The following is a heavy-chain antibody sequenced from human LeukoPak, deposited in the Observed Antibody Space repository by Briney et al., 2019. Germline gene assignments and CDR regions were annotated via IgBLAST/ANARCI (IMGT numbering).Heavy chain of an antibody. V-gene: IGHV1-24*01. CDR3: ATTVEYGADFDY. Sequence: ASVKVSCKVSEYTLTELSMHWVRQAPGKGLEWMGGFDPEDGETIYAQKFQGRVTMTEDTSTDTAYMELSSLRSEDTAVYYGATTVEYGADFDYWGQGTLVTVSS. CDR1: EYTLTELS. D-gene: IGHD4-17*01. J-gene: IGHJ4*02. CDR2: FDPEDGET.